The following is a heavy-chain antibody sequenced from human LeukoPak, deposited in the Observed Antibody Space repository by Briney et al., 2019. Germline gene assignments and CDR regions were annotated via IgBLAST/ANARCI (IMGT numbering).Heavy chain of an antibody. CDR2: IYTSGST. J-gene: IGHJ4*02. CDR3: ARVFGGGDCYSCPDY. CDR1: GGSLNSYY. Sequence: SETLSLTCTVSGGSLNSYYWNWIRQPAGKGLEWIGRIYTSGSTNYNPSLKSRVSMSVDTSKNQFSLKLSSVTAADTAVYYCARVFGGGDCYSCPDYWGQGTLVTVSS. D-gene: IGHD2-21*02. V-gene: IGHV4-4*07.